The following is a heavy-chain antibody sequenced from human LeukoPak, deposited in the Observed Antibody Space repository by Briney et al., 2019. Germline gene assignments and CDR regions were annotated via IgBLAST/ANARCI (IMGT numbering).Heavy chain of an antibody. D-gene: IGHD3-22*01. Sequence: GGSLRLSCAASGFTFRNYGMNWVRQAPGKGLEWVSVISGSGSSTDYVDSVKGRFTTSRDNSKNTLYLQMNSLRADDTAVYYCARGRHYYDSSGYYYEGDAFDIWGQGTLVTVSS. J-gene: IGHJ3*02. CDR3: ARGRHYYDSSGYYYEGDAFDI. CDR1: GFTFRNYG. CDR2: ISGSGSST. V-gene: IGHV3-23*01.